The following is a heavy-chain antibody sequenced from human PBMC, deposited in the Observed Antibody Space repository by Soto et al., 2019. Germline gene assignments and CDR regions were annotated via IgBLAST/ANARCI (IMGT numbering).Heavy chain of an antibody. CDR3: AKHIVLVPAANHYYYCMDV. CDR1: GFTFSSYA. V-gene: IGHV3-23*01. Sequence: GGSLRLSCAASGFTFSSYAMSWVRQAPGKGLEWVSAISDSGGSTYYADSVKGRFTISRDNSKNTLYLQMNSLRAEDTAVYYCAKHIVLVPAANHYYYCMDVWGQGTTVTVSS. D-gene: IGHD2-2*01. J-gene: IGHJ6*01. CDR2: ISDSGGST.